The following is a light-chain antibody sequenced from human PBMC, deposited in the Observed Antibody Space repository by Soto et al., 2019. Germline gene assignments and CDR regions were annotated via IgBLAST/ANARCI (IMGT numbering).Light chain of an antibody. V-gene: IGKV3-15*01. J-gene: IGKJ5*01. CDR3: QQHGQWPIT. CDR2: GAS. Sequence: EIVMTQSPATLPVSPGERATLSCRASQSVSSNLAWFQQKPGQAPRLLIYGASTRDTGISARFSGSGSGTEFTLTISSLEPEDFATYYCQQHGQWPITFGQGTRLEIK. CDR1: QSVSSN.